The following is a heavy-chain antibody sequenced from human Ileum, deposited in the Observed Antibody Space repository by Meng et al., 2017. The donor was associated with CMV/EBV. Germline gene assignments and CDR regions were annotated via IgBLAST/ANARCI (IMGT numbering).Heavy chain of an antibody. V-gene: IGHV4-59*08. CDR2: TYYTGST. D-gene: IGHD2-15*01. Sequence: SETLSLTCTVSGGSISSNYWAWIRRPPGKALEWIGHTYYTGSTKYNPSLQSRVTISVDASKNQFSLKLSSVTAADTAVYYCARQGIWYFDLWGRGTLVTVSS. CDR3: ARQGIWYFDL. J-gene: IGHJ2*01. CDR1: GGSISSNY.